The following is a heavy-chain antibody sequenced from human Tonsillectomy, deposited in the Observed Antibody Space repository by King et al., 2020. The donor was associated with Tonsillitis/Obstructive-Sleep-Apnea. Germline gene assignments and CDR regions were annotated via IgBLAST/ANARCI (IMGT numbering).Heavy chain of an antibody. CDR1: GGSISSYY. J-gene: IGHJ6*02. D-gene: IGHD5-12*01. Sequence: VQLQESGPGLVKPSETLSLTCTVSGGSISSYYWSWLRQHPGKGLEWIGYIYYSGSTKYNPSLKSRVTISVDTSKNQFSLKLTSVTAADSAVYYCALDYDGGVMDVCGQGTTVTVSS. V-gene: IGHV4-59*01. CDR3: ALDYDGGVMDV. CDR2: IYYSGST.